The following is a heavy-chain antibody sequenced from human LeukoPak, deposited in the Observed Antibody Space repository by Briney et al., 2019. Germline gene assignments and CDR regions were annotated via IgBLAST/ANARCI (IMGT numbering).Heavy chain of an antibody. J-gene: IGHJ4*02. CDR1: GFTFSSYA. Sequence: GGSLRLSCAASGFTFSSYAMHWVRQAPGKGLEWVAVISYDGSNKYYADSVKGRSTISRDNAKKSLYLQMNSLRAEDTAVYYCAKGGSFYYGSLSGYWGQGTLVTVSS. CDR3: AKGGSFYYGSLSGY. V-gene: IGHV3-30-3*01. D-gene: IGHD3-10*01. CDR2: ISYDGSNK.